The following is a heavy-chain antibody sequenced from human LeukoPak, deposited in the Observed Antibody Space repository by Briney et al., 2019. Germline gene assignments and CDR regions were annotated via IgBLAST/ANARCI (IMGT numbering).Heavy chain of an antibody. Sequence: GRSLRLSCAASGFTFDDYAMHWVRQVPGKGLEWVSGISWNSYGIVYADSVKGRFTISRDNAKNSLYLQMNSLRAEDTAVYYCARRFGAARDDYMDVWGKGTTVTVSS. CDR1: GFTFDDYA. CDR2: ISWNSYGI. V-gene: IGHV3-9*01. CDR3: ARRFGAARDDYMDV. D-gene: IGHD3-16*01. J-gene: IGHJ6*03.